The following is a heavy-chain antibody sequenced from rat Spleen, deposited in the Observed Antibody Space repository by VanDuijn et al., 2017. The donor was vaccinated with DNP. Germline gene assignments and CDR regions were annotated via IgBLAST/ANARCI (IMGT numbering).Heavy chain of an antibody. CDR1: GFTFTNHG. Sequence: EVQLVESGGGLVQPGGSLKLSCAASGFTFTNHGLAWVRQATTKGLELVASISTGDRINDFRDPVKGRFTISRDNAKSTLYPQMNSLRSDDMATYYCVRWSSGHFDYWGQGVMVPVSS. CDR2: ISTGDRIN. J-gene: IGHJ2*01. D-gene: IGHD4-3*01. V-gene: IGHV5S13*01. CDR3: VRWSSGHFDY.